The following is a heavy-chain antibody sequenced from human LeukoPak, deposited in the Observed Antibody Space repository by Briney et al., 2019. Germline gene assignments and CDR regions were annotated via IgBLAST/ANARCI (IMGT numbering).Heavy chain of an antibody. CDR2: INAGNGNR. Sequence: GASVKVSCKASGYTFTSYAIHWVRQAPGQRLECMGWINAGNGNRKYSQKFQDRVTITRETSATTAYMELNRLTSEDTAVYYCARVSDDSGWNFDYWGQGTLVTVSS. CDR3: ARVSDDSGWNFDY. J-gene: IGHJ4*02. D-gene: IGHD6-19*01. V-gene: IGHV1-3*01. CDR1: GYTFTSYA.